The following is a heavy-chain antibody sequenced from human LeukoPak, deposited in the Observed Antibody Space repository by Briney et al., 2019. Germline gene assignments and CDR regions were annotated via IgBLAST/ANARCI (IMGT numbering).Heavy chain of an antibody. Sequence: GGSLRLSCAASGFTFSSYAMSWVRQAPGKGLEWVSAISGSGGSTYYADSVKGRFTISRDNSKNTLYLQMNSLRAEDTAVCYFAQGIVLTASMDVWGQGTTVTVSS. CDR2: ISGSGGST. V-gene: IGHV3-23*01. J-gene: IGHJ6*02. D-gene: IGHD2-8*01. CDR1: GFTFSSYA. CDR3: AQGIVLTASMDV.